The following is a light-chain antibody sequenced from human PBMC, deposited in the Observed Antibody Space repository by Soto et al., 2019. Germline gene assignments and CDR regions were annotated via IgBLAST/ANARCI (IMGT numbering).Light chain of an antibody. J-gene: IGKJ2*01. Sequence: EVVLTQSPVTLSVSPGERATLSCRASQSVSNNLAWYQQKPGQAPRLLIYGASTRATCIPARFSGSGSGTELTLTISSLQSEDFAVYYCQQYNNWYTFGQGTKLEIK. V-gene: IGKV3-15*01. CDR1: QSVSNN. CDR3: QQYNNWYT. CDR2: GAS.